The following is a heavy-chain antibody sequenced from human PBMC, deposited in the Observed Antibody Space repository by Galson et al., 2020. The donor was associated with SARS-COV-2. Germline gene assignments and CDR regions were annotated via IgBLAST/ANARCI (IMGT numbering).Heavy chain of an antibody. CDR3: AMTSVATHDAFDI. J-gene: IGHJ3*02. D-gene: IGHD4-17*01. V-gene: IGHV4-34*01. CDR1: GESFSGYY. CDR2: ITHSGSI. Sequence: ASETLSLTCAISGESFSGYYWSWIRQPPGKGLEWIGEITHSGSINYNPTLKTPVTISLDTSKNPFSLIMRSVTAADTAVYYCAMTSVATHDAFDIWGRGTMVTVSS.